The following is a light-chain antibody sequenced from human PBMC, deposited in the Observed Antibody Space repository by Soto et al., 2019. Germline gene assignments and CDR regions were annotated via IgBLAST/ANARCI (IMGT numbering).Light chain of an antibody. J-gene: IGLJ1*01. CDR2: EVT. CDR1: SSDVGGYNY. CDR3: CSYVGSNNYV. Sequence: QSALTQPPSASGSPGQSVAISCTGTSSDVGGYNYVSWYQQYPGKAPKLIMYEVTKRPSGVPDRFSGPKSGNTASLTVSGLQAEDEADYYCCSYVGSNNYVFGTGTKVTVL. V-gene: IGLV2-8*01.